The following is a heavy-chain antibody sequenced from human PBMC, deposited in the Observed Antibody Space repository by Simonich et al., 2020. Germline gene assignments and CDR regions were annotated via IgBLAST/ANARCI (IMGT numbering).Heavy chain of an antibody. CDR2: NNPNRVGT. Sequence: QVQLVQSGAEVKKPGASVKVSCKASGYTFTGYYMHWVRQAPGQGLEWKGWNNPNRVGTNYAQKFQGRVTMTRDTSISTAYMELSRLRSDDTAVYYCARVRFEAFDIWGQGTMVTVSS. CDR1: GYTFTGYY. V-gene: IGHV1-2*02. CDR3: ARVRFEAFDI. J-gene: IGHJ3*02.